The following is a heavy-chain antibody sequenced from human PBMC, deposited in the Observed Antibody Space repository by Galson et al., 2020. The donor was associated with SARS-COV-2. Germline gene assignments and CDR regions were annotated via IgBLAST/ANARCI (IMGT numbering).Heavy chain of an antibody. CDR2: INPNSGGT. CDR1: GYTFTGYY. Sequence: ASVKVSCKASGYTFTGYYMHWVRQAPGQGLEWMGWINPNSGGTNYAQKFQGRVTMTRDTSISTAYMELSRLRSDDTAVYYWARAPSKRYSSGWYTGGEGIGYWGQGTLVPVSS. V-gene: IGHV1-2*02. J-gene: IGHJ4*02. CDR3: ARAPSKRYSSGWYTGGEGIGY. D-gene: IGHD6-19*01.